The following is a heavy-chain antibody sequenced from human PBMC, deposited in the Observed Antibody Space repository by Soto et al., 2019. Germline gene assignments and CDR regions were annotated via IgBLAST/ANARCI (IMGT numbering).Heavy chain of an antibody. Sequence: SETLSLTCAGSGGSISSGGYSWSWIRQPPGKGLEWIGYIYHSGSTYYNPSLKSRVTISVDRSKNQFSLKLSSVTAADTAVYYCTRVPAYWGQGTLVTVSS. J-gene: IGHJ4*02. CDR3: TRVPAY. CDR2: IYHSGST. CDR1: GGSISSGGYS. D-gene: IGHD2-2*01. V-gene: IGHV4-30-2*01.